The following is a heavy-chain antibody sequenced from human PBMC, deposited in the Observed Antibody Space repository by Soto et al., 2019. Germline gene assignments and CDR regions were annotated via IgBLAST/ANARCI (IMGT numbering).Heavy chain of an antibody. J-gene: IGHJ4*02. CDR2: INHSGST. V-gene: IGHV4-34*01. Sequence: QVQLQQWGAGLLKPSETLSLTCAVYGGSFSGYYWSWIRQPPGKGLEWIGEINHSGSTNYNPSLKSRVTISVDTSKNQFSLKLSSVTAADTAVYYCARVYPYYDFWSGEGAFDYWGQGTLVTVSS. CDR1: GGSFSGYY. CDR3: ARVYPYYDFWSGEGAFDY. D-gene: IGHD3-3*01.